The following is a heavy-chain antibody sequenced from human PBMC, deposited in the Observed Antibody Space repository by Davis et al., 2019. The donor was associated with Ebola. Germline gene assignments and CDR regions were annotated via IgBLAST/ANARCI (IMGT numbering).Heavy chain of an antibody. D-gene: IGHD3-9*01. CDR3: ARSRFFDWLLGSYYYYGIDV. V-gene: IGHV4-34*01. CDR1: GGSFSGYY. J-gene: IGHJ6*01. CDR2: INHSGST. Sequence: SETLSLTCAVYGGSFSGYYWSWIRQPPGKGLEWIGEINHSGSTNYNPSLKSRVTISVDTSKNQFSLKLSSVTAADTAVYYCARSRFFDWLLGSYYYYGIDVWGQGTTVTVAS.